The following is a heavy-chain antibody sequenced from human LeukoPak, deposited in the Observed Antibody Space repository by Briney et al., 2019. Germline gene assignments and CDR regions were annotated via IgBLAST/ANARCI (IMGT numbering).Heavy chain of an antibody. V-gene: IGHV3-49*04. CDR3: TGVYSDY. CDR1: GFTFGDYA. J-gene: IGHJ4*02. Sequence: GGSLRLSCTASGFTFGDYAMSWVRQAPGKGLEWVGFIRSKAYGGTTEYAASVKGRFTISRDDSKSIAYLQMNSLKTEDTGVYYCTGVYSDYWGQGTLVTVSS. D-gene: IGHD3-10*01. CDR2: IRSKAYGGTT.